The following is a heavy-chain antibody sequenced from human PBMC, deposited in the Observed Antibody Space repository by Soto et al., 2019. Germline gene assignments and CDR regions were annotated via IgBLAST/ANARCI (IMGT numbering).Heavy chain of an antibody. J-gene: IGHJ1*01. Sequence: GGSLRLSCAVSGFTFSKYAMSWVRQAPGKGLEWVSAISGSGGRTYYADSVKGRITTSRDNSKNTLFLQMDSLRDEDTAVYYLARGDSYYDFGIECWGQGTVVTVSS. D-gene: IGHD3-3*01. CDR3: ARGDSYYDFGIEC. CDR2: ISGSGGRT. V-gene: IGHV3-23*01. CDR1: GFTFSKYA.